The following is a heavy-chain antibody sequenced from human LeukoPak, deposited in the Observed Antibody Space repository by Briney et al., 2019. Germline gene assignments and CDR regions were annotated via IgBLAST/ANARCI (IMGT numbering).Heavy chain of an antibody. D-gene: IGHD1-26*01. V-gene: IGHV4-4*07. CDR2: IHTSGST. Sequence: SETLSLTCTVSGDSISTYYWSWIRQSAGKGLEWIGRIHTSGSTNYNPSLKSRVTMSVDTSKTQFSLKVSSVTAADTAVYYCARLGGSYSAYYFDYWGQGTLVTVSS. CDR3: ARLGGSYSAYYFDY. CDR1: GDSISTYY. J-gene: IGHJ4*02.